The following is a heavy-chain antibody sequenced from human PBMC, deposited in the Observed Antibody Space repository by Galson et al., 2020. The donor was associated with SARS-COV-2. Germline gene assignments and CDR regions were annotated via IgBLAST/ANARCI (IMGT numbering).Heavy chain of an antibody. CDR3: ARVIGYCSSTSCDVDP. V-gene: IGHV4-31*03. D-gene: IGHD2-2*01. Sequence: SETLSLTCTVPGGSISSGGYYWSWIRQHPGKGLEWIGYIYYSGSTYYNPSLTSRVTISVDTSKNQFSLKLSSVTAADTAVYYCARVIGYCSSTSCDVDPWGQGTLVTVSS. CDR2: IYYSGST. J-gene: IGHJ5*02. CDR1: GGSISSGGYY.